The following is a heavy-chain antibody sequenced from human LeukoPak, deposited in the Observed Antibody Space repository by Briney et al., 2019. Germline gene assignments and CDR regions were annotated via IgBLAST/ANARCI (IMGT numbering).Heavy chain of an antibody. J-gene: IGHJ1*01. CDR1: GFTFDDYA. CDR3: AKGDGYHHLEYFQH. D-gene: IGHD5-24*01. V-gene: IGHV3-9*01. CDR2: ISWNSGRI. Sequence: GGSLRLSCAASGFTFDDYAMLWVRQAAGKGLAGVSGISWNSGRIGYADAVQGRFTISRDNAKNSLYLQMDTLTAADTDLYYCAKGDGYHHLEYFQHWGQGNLVTVSS.